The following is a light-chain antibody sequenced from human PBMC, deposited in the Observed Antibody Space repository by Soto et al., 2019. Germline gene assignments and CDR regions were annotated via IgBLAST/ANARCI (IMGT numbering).Light chain of an antibody. V-gene: IGKV1-6*01. J-gene: IGKJ3*01. CDR1: QGIRND. CDR3: LQKYFYPFT. CDR2: AAS. Sequence: AIQMTQSPSSLSASVGDRVTITCRASQGIRNDLDWFQQKPGKAPKLLIYAASNLHSGVPARFSGSGSGTDFTLTISSLQPEDFATYYCLQKYFYPFTFGHGTKVDIK.